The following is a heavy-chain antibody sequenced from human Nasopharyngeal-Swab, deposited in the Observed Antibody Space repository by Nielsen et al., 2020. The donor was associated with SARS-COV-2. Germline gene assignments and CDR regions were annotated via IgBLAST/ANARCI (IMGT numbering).Heavy chain of an antibody. D-gene: IGHD1-26*01. Sequence: ASVKVSCKASGYTLTGYYMHWVRQAPGQGLEWMGWINPHSRGTKYAQKFQGRVTMTRDTSINTAYMELSRLRSDDTAIYYCARESMGDYFDYWGQGTLVTVSS. V-gene: IGHV1-2*02. CDR3: ARESMGDYFDY. J-gene: IGHJ4*02. CDR1: GYTLTGYY. CDR2: INPHSRGT.